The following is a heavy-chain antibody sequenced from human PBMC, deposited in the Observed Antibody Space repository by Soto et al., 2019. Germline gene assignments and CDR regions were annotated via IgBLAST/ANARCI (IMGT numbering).Heavy chain of an antibody. CDR1: GGSISSYY. J-gene: IGHJ4*02. D-gene: IGHD6-13*01. CDR2: IYYSGST. CDR3: ASHVGQQLVQVDY. Sequence: SETLSLTCTVSGGSISSYYWSWIRQPPGKGLEWIGYIYYSGSTNYNPSLKSRVTISVDTSKNQFSLKLSSVTAADTAVYYCASHVGQQLVQVDYWGQGTLVTVSS. V-gene: IGHV4-59*01.